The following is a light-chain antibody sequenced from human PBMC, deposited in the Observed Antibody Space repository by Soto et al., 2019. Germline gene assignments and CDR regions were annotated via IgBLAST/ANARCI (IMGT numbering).Light chain of an antibody. Sequence: IVMTQSPATLSLSPGERATLSCRATQSVSSDLAWYQQRPGQAPRLLIYGASTRATGIPARFSGSGSGTEFTLTISGLQFEDFAVYYCQHYNDWPLTFGGGTEVEIK. CDR1: QSVSSD. CDR3: QHYNDWPLT. J-gene: IGKJ4*01. V-gene: IGKV3-15*01. CDR2: GAS.